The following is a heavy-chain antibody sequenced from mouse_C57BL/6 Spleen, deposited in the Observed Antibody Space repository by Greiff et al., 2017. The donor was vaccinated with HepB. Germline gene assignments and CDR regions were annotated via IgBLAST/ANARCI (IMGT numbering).Heavy chain of an antibody. CDR3: ARHEGYYYGSSDWFAY. Sequence: VKVVESGAELVKPGASVKLSCKASGYTFTEYTIHWVKQRSGQGLEWIGWFYPGSGSIKYNEKFKDKATLTADKSSSTVYMELSRLTSEDSAVYFCARHEGYYYGSSDWFAYWGQGTLVTVSA. D-gene: IGHD1-1*01. CDR2: FYPGSGSI. CDR1: GYTFTEYT. V-gene: IGHV1-62-2*01. J-gene: IGHJ3*01.